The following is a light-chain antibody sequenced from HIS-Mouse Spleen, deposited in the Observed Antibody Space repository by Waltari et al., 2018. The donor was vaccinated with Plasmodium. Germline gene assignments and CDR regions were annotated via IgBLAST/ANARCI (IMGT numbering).Light chain of an antibody. V-gene: IGLV3-10*01. J-gene: IGLJ6*01. CDR3: YSTDSSGNHSV. CDR2: EDR. CDR1: ALPKKY. Sequence: SYELTQPPSVSVSPGQTARLTCSGDALPKKYAYWYQRKSGQAPVLVTYEDRKRPSGIPERFSGASSGTMATLAIRGAQVEDEADYYCYSTDSSGNHSVFGSGTKVTVL.